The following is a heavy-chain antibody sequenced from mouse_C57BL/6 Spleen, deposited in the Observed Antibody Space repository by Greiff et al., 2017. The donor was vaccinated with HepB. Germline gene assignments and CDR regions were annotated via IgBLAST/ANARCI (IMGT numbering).Heavy chain of an antibody. J-gene: IGHJ2*01. CDR1: GFSFNTYA. D-gene: IGHD2-4*01. Sequence: EVQGVESGGGLVQPKGSLKLSCAASGFSFNTYAMNWVRQAPGKGLEWVARIRSKSNNYATYYADSVKDRFTISRDDSESMLYLQMNNLKTEDTAMYYCVRSYDYGYFDYWGQGTTLTVSS. V-gene: IGHV10-1*01. CDR2: IRSKSNNYAT. CDR3: VRSYDYGYFDY.